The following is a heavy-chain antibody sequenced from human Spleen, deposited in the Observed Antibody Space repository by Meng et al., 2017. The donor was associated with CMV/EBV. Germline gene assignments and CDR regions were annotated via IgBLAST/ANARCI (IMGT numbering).Heavy chain of an antibody. CDR2: ISGGGSST. CDR3: AKVRLVRGWGLDY. Sequence: CAAFGFTFSSYAMTWVRQAPGKGLEWVSGISGGGSSTYYADSVKGRFTISRDNSKNTLYLEMNSLRAEDTAVYYCAKVRLVRGWGLDYWGQGTLVTVSS. V-gene: IGHV3-23*01. CDR1: GFTFSSYA. D-gene: IGHD1-26*01. J-gene: IGHJ4*02.